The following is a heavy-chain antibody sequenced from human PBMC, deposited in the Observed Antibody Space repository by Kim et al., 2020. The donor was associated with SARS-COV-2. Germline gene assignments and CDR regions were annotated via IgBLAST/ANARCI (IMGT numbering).Heavy chain of an antibody. Sequence: GGSLRLSCAASGFTFSSYGMHWVRQAPGKGLEWVAVISYDRSNKYYADSVKGRFTISRDNSKNTLYLQMNSLRAEDTAVYYCAKGSYYYDSSGFWVDYWGPGALVTVSP. V-gene: IGHV3-30*18. CDR1: GFTFSSYG. J-gene: IGHJ4*02. D-gene: IGHD3-22*01. CDR2: ISYDRSNK. CDR3: AKGSYYYDSSGFWVDY.